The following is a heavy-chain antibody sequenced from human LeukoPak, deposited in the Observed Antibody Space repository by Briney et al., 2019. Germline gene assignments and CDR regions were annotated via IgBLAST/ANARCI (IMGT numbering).Heavy chain of an antibody. D-gene: IGHD1-26*01. V-gene: IGHV1-24*01. J-gene: IGHJ3*02. CDR2: FDPEDGET. CDR3: ATSIVGATHDAFDI. Sequence: ASVKVSCKVSGYTLTELSMHWVRQAPGKGLEWMGGFDPEDGETIYAQKFQGRVTMTEDTSTDTAYMELSSLRFEDTAVYYCATSIVGATHDAFDIWGQGTMVTVSS. CDR1: GYTLTELS.